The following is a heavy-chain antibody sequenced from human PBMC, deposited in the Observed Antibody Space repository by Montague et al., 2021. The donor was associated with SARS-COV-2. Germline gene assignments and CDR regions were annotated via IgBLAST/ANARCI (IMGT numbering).Heavy chain of an antibody. J-gene: IGHJ6*02. CDR3: ARVGRQQLVRLSGMDV. CDR1: GGSISSSSYY. D-gene: IGHD6-13*01. V-gene: IGHV4-39*07. Sequence: SETLSLTCTVSGGSISSSSYYWGWIRQPPGKGLEWIGSIYYSGSTYYNPSLKSRVTISVDTSKNQFSLKLSSVTVADTAVYYCARVGRQQLVRLSGMDVWGQGTTVTISS. CDR2: IYYSGST.